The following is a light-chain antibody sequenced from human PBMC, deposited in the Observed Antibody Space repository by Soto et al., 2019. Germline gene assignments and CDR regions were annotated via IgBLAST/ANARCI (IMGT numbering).Light chain of an antibody. J-gene: IGLJ1*01. CDR2: KDS. CDR1: ALPKQY. V-gene: IGLV3-25*03. CDR3: QSADSSGTYV. Sequence: SYELTQPPSVSVSPGHTARITCSGDALPKQYAYWYQQKPGQAPVLVIYKDSERPSGIPERFSGSSSGTTVTLTISGVQAEDEADYYCQSADSSGTYVFGTGTKLTVL.